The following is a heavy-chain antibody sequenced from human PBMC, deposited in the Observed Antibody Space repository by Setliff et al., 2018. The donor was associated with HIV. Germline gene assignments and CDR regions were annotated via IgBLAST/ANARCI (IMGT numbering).Heavy chain of an antibody. V-gene: IGHV4-61*01. CDR1: GGSVRNANYY. J-gene: IGHJ6*02. CDR2: VSHSGST. Sequence: SETLSLTCTVSGGSVRNANYYRSWIRQPPGRGLEWIGYVSHSGSTNYNPSLKSRVTISVDTSKNQFSLKLSSVTAADTAVYYCAREDYYYYGMDVWGQGTTVTVSS. CDR3: AREDYYYYGMDV.